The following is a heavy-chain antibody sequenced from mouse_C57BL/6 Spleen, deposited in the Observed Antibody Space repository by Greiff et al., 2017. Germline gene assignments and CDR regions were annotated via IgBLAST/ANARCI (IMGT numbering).Heavy chain of an antibody. CDR2: IRSKSNNYAT. J-gene: IGHJ1*03. CDR3: VREGITPGYFDV. D-gene: IGHD1-1*01. V-gene: IGHV10-1*01. Sequence: EVQLVESGGGLVQPKGSLKLSCAASGFSFNTYAMNWVRQAPGKGLEWVARIRSKSNNYATYYADSVKDRFTISRDDSESMLYLQMDNLKTEDTAMYYCVREGITPGYFDVWGTGTTVTVSS. CDR1: GFSFNTYA.